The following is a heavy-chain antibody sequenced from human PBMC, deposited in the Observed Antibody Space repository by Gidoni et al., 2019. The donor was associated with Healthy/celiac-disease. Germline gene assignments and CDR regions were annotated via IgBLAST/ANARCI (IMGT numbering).Heavy chain of an antibody. J-gene: IGHJ2*01. CDR1: GGSISSYY. D-gene: IGHD3-3*01. Sequence: QVQLQESGPGLVKPSETLSLTCTVSGGSISSYYWSWIRQPPGKGLEWIGYIYYSGSTNYNPSLKSRVTISVDTSKNQFSLKLSSVTAADTAVYYCARTRSDFGVVAYFDLWGRGTLVTVSS. CDR3: ARTRSDFGVVAYFDL. V-gene: IGHV4-59*01. CDR2: IYYSGST.